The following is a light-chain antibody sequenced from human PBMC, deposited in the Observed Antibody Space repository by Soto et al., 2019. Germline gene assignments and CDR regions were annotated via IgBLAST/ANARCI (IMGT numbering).Light chain of an antibody. CDR1: SGHSNFA. J-gene: IGLJ2*01. CDR3: QTWGTGFHVV. V-gene: IGLV4-69*01. Sequence: QLVLTQSPSASASLGASVKLTCTLSSGHSNFAIAWHQQQPDKGPRYLMRLNRDGSHSKGDGIPDRFSGSSSGAERYLIISGLQSEDEADYYCQTWGTGFHVVFGGGTKVTVL. CDR2: LNRDGSH.